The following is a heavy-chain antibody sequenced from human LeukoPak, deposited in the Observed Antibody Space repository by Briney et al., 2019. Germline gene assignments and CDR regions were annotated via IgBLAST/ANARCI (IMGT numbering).Heavy chain of an antibody. CDR2: ISSSSSYI. D-gene: IGHD5-24*01. Sequence: GGSLRLSCAASGFTFSRFTMNWVRQVPGKGLEWVSSISSSSSYIYYADLVKGRFTISRDNAKKSLYLQMDSLRAEDTAVYYCARDNSVRDEAWWFNPWGQGTLVTVSS. J-gene: IGHJ5*02. V-gene: IGHV3-21*01. CDR1: GFTFSRFT. CDR3: ARDNSVRDEAWWFNP.